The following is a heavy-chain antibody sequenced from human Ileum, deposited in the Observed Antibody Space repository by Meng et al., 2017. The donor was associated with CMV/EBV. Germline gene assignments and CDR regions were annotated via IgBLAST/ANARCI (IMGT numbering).Heavy chain of an antibody. J-gene: IGHJ4*02. V-gene: IGHV3-21*01. Sequence: ESLKISCAASGLTFGTNNMIWVRQAPGKPLEWVSSISYDSIYTHYADSVRGRFTISRDNAENSLYLQMNSLRVDDTAVYFCARDKSVLYYESSGYDYWGQGTLVTVSS. CDR3: ARDKSVLYYESSGYDY. CDR1: GLTFGTNN. D-gene: IGHD3-22*01. CDR2: ISYDSIYT.